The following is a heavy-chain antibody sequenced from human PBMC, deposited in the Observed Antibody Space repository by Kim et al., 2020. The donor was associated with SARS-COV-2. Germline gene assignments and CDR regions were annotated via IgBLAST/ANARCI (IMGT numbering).Heavy chain of an antibody. CDR1: GYTFTSSS. J-gene: IGHJ4*02. Sequence: ASVKVSCKASGYTFTSSSINWVRQAPGQGLEWMGIINPSRGRANYAQTFQGRVTMTGDTSTSTAYMELSSLRSEDTAVYYCARDFSVHLSFDVDYWDQGTRVTVST. D-gene: IGHD3-16*01. CDR2: INPSRGRA. CDR3: ARDFSVHLSFDVDY. V-gene: IGHV1-46*01.